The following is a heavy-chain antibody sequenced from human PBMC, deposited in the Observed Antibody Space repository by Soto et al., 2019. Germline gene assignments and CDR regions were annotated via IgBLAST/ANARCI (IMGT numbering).Heavy chain of an antibody. J-gene: IGHJ6*02. CDR2: MNPSSANT. D-gene: IGHD3-16*01. CDR3: TRGQEVWWNAGPLGLHGLDV. CDR1: RYTFISYD. Sequence: VKVSCKASRYTFISYDVNWVRQAPGQGLEWMGWMNPSSANTGYAQKFQGRISMTRNTSMNTAYMELNSLTSEDTAVYYCTRGQEVWWNAGPLGLHGLDVWGQGTTVTVSS. V-gene: IGHV1-8*01.